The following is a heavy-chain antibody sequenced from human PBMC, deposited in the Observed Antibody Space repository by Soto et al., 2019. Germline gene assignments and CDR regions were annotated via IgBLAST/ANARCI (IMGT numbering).Heavy chain of an antibody. V-gene: IGHV1-69*06. CDR2: IIPIFGTA. D-gene: IGHD5-18*01. Sequence: SVKVSCKASGGTCSIYASSGVVPSPLQWLDWMGGIIPIFGTANYAQKFQGRVTITADKSTSTAYMELSSLRSEDTAVYYCANCGYSYGFDAFDIWGQGTMVTVSS. CDR1: GGTCSIYA. J-gene: IGHJ3*02. CDR3: ANCGYSYGFDAFDI.